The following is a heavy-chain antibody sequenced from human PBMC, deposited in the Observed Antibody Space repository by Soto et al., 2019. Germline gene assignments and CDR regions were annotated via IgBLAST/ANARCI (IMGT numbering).Heavy chain of an antibody. V-gene: IGHV3-23*01. D-gene: IGHD3-3*01. CDR3: ARWSYLDY. J-gene: IGHJ4*02. CDR2: ISGSDGKT. CDR1: GFSFGSYA. Sequence: DVQLWESGGGLVQPGGSLRLSCVASGFSFGSYALSWVRQAPGKGLEWVSTISGSDGKTFYADAVNGRFSISRDTSQNSLYLQMNSLRADDTAIYYCARWSYLDYWGQGTRVTVSS.